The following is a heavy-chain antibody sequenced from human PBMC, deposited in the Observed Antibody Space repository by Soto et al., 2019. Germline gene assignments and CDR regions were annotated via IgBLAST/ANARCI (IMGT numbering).Heavy chain of an antibody. J-gene: IGHJ6*02. V-gene: IGHV1-58*01. CDR1: GFTFTSSA. CDR3: AASAAKYYDFWSGYYPYYYYGMDV. D-gene: IGHD3-3*01. Sequence: SVKVSCKASGFTFTSSAVQWVRQARGQRLEWIGWIVVGSGNTNYAQKFQERVTITGDMSTSTAYMELSSLRSEDTAVYYCAASAAKYYDFWSGYYPYYYYGMDVWGQGTTVTVSS. CDR2: IVVGSGNT.